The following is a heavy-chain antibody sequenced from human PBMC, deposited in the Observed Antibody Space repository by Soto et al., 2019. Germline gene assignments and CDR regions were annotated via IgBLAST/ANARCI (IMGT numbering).Heavy chain of an antibody. CDR2: MNPNSGTT. CDR3: ARSYISSSYWFDP. J-gene: IGHJ5*02. Sequence: ASLTVSCTDPGYTFTSEGTDGGRQATGQGLEWMGDMNPNSGTTSYAQKFQGRVTMTRDTSASTVYMELSSLRSDDTAMYYCARSYISSSYWFDPWGQGTLVTVSS. CDR1: GYTFTSEG. D-gene: IGHD6-6*01. V-gene: IGHV1-46*03.